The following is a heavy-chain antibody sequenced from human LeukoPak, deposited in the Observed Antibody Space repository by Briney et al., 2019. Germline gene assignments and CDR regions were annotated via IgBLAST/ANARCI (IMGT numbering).Heavy chain of an antibody. J-gene: IGHJ4*02. CDR3: ARGSPRGDDDY. Sequence: GGSLRLSCAASGFTFSSYWMSWVRQAPGKGLEWVSVIYSGGSTYYADSVKGRFTISRNNSKNTLYLQMNSLRAEDTAVYYCARGSPRGDDDYWGQRTLVTVSS. CDR1: GFTFSSYW. V-gene: IGHV3-53*04. CDR2: IYSGGST. D-gene: IGHD4-17*01.